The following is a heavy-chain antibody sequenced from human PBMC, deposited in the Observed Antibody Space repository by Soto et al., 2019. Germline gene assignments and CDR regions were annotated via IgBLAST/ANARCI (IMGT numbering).Heavy chain of an antibody. Sequence: GGSLRLSCAASGFTLSSYGMHWVRQAPGKGLEWVAVIWYDGSNKYYADSVKGRFTISRDNSKNTLYLQMNSLRAEDTAVYYCARDIVVVAAATPEPWFDPWGQGTLVTVSS. D-gene: IGHD2-15*01. V-gene: IGHV3-33*01. CDR2: IWYDGSNK. CDR1: GFTLSSYG. J-gene: IGHJ5*02. CDR3: ARDIVVVAAATPEPWFDP.